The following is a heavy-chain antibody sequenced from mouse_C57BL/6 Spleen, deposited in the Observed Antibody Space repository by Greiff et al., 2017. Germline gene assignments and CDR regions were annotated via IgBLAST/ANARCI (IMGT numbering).Heavy chain of an antibody. CDR3: AREGIYDGYYEAY. D-gene: IGHD2-3*01. J-gene: IGHJ3*01. Sequence: QVQLQQPGAELVRPGSSVKLSCKASGYTFTSYWMDWVKQRPGQGLEWIGNIYPSDSETHYNQKFKYKATLTVDTSSSTAYMQLSSLSSEDSAVDDCAREGIYDGYYEAYWGQGTLVTVSA. CDR1: GYTFTSYW. V-gene: IGHV1-61*01. CDR2: IYPSDSET.